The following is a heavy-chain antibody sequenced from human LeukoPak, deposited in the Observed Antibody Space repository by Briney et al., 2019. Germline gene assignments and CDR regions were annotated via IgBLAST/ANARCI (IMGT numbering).Heavy chain of an antibody. CDR2: NCWNSGSI. Sequence: LRLSCAASGITFDDYAMHGGRQAPGKGLGWVLGNCWNSGSIGYADSVRGRFTISRDNAKNSLYLQTNSLRAEDTALYYCAKDMYSSIDGIFDYSGHGALVTVS. D-gene: IGHD6-19*01. CDR1: GITFDDYA. CDR3: AKDMYSSIDGIFDY. V-gene: IGHV3-9*01. J-gene: IGHJ4*01.